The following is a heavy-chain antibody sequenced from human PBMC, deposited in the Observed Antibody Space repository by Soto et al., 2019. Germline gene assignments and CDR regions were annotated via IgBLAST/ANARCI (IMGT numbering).Heavy chain of an antibody. CDR2: IDPSDSYT. D-gene: IGHD6-13*01. V-gene: IGHV5-10-1*01. J-gene: IGHJ6*02. Sequence: GESLKISFKGSGYSFTSYWISWVRQMPGKGLEWMVRIDPSDSYTNYSPSFQGHVTISADKSISTAYLQWSSLKASDTAMYYCARHPRIAAAGTVYYGMDVWGQGTTVTVSS. CDR3: ARHPRIAAAGTVYYGMDV. CDR1: GYSFTSYW.